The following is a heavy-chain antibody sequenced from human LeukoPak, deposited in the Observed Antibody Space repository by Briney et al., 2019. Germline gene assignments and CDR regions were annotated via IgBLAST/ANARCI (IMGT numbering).Heavy chain of an antibody. J-gene: IGHJ4*02. V-gene: IGHV4-4*07. D-gene: IGHD3-22*01. CDR3: AIMMRSSGTTFDY. CDR2: IYSSGNT. Sequence: SETLSLTCTVSGGSFSSYYWTYIRQSAGKGLEWIGRIYSSGNTNYNPSLQSRVTTSIDTSKNQFALKLNSVTAADTAVYYCAIMMRSSGTTFDYWGQGTLVTVSS. CDR1: GGSFSSYY.